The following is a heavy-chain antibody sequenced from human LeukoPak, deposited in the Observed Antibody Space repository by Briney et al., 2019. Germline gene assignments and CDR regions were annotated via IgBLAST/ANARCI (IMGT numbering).Heavy chain of an antibody. CDR2: INPNSGGT. Sequence: ASVKVSCKASGYTFTGYYMHWVRQAPGQGLKWMGRINPNSGGTNYAQKFQGRVTITRDTSISTAYMELSRLRSDDTAVYYCARDRRVKLPVAAAGLTTIDYWGQGTLVTVSS. CDR1: GYTFTGYY. D-gene: IGHD6-13*01. CDR3: ARDRRVKLPVAAAGLTTIDY. J-gene: IGHJ4*02. V-gene: IGHV1-2*06.